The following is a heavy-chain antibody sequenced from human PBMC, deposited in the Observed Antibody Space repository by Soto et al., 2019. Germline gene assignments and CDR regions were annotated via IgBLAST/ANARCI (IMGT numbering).Heavy chain of an antibody. V-gene: IGHV4-59*01. D-gene: IGHD1-20*01. CDR2: IYYTGST. CDR1: GASISRYY. Sequence: KPSETLSLTCTASGASISRYYWTWIRQPPGKRLEWIGYIYYTGSTNYNPSLQSRVTMSIDTSKNQFSLNLSSVTAADTATYYCATYNRPPYHFDYWGQGAPVTVSS. CDR3: ATYNRPPYHFDY. J-gene: IGHJ4*02.